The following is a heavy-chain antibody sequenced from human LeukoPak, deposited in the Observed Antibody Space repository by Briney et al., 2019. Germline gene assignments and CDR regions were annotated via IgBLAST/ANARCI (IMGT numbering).Heavy chain of an antibody. V-gene: IGHV4-34*01. CDR2: INHSGST. J-gene: IGHJ3*02. D-gene: IGHD3-10*01. CDR1: GGSFSGYY. Sequence: TSETLSLTCAVYGGSFSGYYWSWIRQPPGKGLEWIGEINHSGSTNYNPSLKSRVTISLDTSRNQFSLKLNSVTAADTAVYYCAKSNGYGLVDIWGQGTMVTVSS. CDR3: AKSNGYGLVDI.